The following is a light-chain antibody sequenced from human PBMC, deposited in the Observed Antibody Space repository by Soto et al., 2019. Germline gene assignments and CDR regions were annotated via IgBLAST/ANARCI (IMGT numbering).Light chain of an antibody. CDR3: QQYSSWPRT. V-gene: IGKV3-15*01. CDR1: QSVTYN. Sequence: EIVMTQSPATLSVSPGERATLSCRASQSVTYNLAWYQQKPGQAPRLPVYGASTRATDAPPRFSGSGSGTEFSLTISSLQSEDFATYYCQQYSSWPRTFGQGTKVDIK. J-gene: IGKJ1*01. CDR2: GAS.